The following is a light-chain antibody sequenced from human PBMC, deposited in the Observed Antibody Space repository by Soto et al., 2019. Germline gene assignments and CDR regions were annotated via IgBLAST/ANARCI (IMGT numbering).Light chain of an antibody. CDR1: QSVGSN. Sequence: EIVMTQSPATLSASPGERAPLSCRASQSVGSNLAWYQQRPGQAPRLLIYDASTRATDIPASFSGSGSGTEFTLTIRSLQSEDSAVYFCQQYNYWPYTFGQGTKLEI. CDR3: QQYNYWPYT. CDR2: DAS. V-gene: IGKV3-15*01. J-gene: IGKJ2*01.